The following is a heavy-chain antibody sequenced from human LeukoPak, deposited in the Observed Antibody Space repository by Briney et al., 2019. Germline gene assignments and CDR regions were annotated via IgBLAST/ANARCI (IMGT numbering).Heavy chain of an antibody. CDR2: ISSSSTYI. CDR1: GFTFSSYA. CDR3: AREGYSAYGFDY. D-gene: IGHD5-12*01. Sequence: GGSLRLSCAASGFTFSSYAMSWVRQAPGKGLEWVSSISSSSTYISYADSVKGRFTISRGNAKNSLDLQMDSLRVEDTAVYYCAREGYSAYGFDYWGQGTLVTVSS. J-gene: IGHJ4*02. V-gene: IGHV3-21*01.